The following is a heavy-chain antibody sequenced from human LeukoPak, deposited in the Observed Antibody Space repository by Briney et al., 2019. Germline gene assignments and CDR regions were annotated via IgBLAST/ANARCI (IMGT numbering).Heavy chain of an antibody. D-gene: IGHD6-19*01. CDR2: INSAGNST. CDR1: GFTFSNYW. J-gene: IGHJ5*02. CDR3: ARAQAVAGTGGFDP. V-gene: IGHV3-74*01. Sequence: GGSLRLSCAASGFTFSNYWMHWVRQAPGKGLVWVSRINSAGNSTSYADSVKGRFTISRDNAKNTLYLRMKSLRDEDTAVYYCARAQAVAGTGGFDPWGQGTLVTVSS.